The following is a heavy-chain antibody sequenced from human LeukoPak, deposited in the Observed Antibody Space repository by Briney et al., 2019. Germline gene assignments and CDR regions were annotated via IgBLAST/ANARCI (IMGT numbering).Heavy chain of an antibody. CDR2: ISAYNGNT. J-gene: IGHJ5*02. D-gene: IGHD6-6*01. V-gene: IGHV1-18*01. CDR3: ARDARAYSSSSRPPNWFDP. CDR1: GYTFTSYG. Sequence: ASVKVSCKASGYTFTSYGISWVRQAPGQGLEWMGWISAYNGNTNYAQKLQGRVTMTTDTSTSTAYMELGSLRSDDTAVYYCARDARAYSSSSRPPNWFDPWGQGTLVTVSS.